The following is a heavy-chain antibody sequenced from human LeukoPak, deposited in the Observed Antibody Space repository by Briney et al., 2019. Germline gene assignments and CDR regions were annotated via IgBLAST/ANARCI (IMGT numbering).Heavy chain of an antibody. V-gene: IGHV3-30-3*01. J-gene: IGHJ4*02. Sequence: SCKASGGTFSSYAMHWVRQAPGKGLEWVAVISYDGSNKYYADSVKGRFTISRDNSKNTLYLQMNSLRAEDTAVYYCARSIDYFDYWGQGTLVTVSS. CDR2: ISYDGSNK. D-gene: IGHD3-16*02. CDR3: ARSIDYFDY. CDR1: GGTFSSYA.